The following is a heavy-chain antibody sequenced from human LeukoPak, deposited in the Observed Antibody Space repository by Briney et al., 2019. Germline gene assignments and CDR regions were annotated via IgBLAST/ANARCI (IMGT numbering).Heavy chain of an antibody. V-gene: IGHV3-21*01. CDR3: ARGRYDVLAGYQPPYFDY. CDR1: GCTLSDYS. Sequence: PGGSLRLSCAASGCTLSDYSVNWVRQSPGKGLEWGASIGSSSSYIYYADSVKCRFTISRDNAKASLYLQMNSLRAEDTAVYYCARGRYDVLAGYQPPYFDYWGQGTLVTVSS. CDR2: IGSSSSYI. D-gene: IGHD3-9*01. J-gene: IGHJ4*02.